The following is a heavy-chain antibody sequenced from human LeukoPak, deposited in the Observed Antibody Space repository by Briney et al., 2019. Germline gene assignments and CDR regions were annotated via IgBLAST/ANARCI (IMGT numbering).Heavy chain of an antibody. Sequence: SETLSLTCAVSGGSFSGYYWSWIRQPPGKGLEWIGEINHSGSTNYNPSLKSRVTISVDTSKNQFSLKLSSVTAADTAVYYCARGGPGIAAYWGQGTLVTVSS. J-gene: IGHJ4*02. V-gene: IGHV4-34*01. CDR2: INHSGST. CDR1: GGSFSGYY. D-gene: IGHD6-13*01. CDR3: ARGGPGIAAY.